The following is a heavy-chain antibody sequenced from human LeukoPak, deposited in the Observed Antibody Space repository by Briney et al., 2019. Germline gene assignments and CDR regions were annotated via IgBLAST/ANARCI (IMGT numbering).Heavy chain of an antibody. CDR2: IYTSGST. CDR1: GGSISSGSYY. Sequence: PSQTLSLTCTVSGGSISSGSYYWSWIRQPAGKGLEWIGRIYTSGSTNYNPSLKSRVTISVDTSKNQFSLKLSSVTAADTAVYYCARGQPIYIVVVPAANFDYWGQGTLVTVSS. CDR3: ARGQPIYIVVVPAANFDY. V-gene: IGHV4-61*02. J-gene: IGHJ4*02. D-gene: IGHD2-2*01.